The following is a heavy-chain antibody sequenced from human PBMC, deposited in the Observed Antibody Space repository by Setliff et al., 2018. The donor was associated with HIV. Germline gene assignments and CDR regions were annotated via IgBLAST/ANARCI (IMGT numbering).Heavy chain of an antibody. V-gene: IGHV4-39*07. CDR3: ARGGREYGVNYYYYYMDV. CDR2: VYYSGST. Sequence: SETLSLTCSVSGGSTSSSSYYWAWVRQPPGKGPEWIGSVYYSGSTHYNPSLKSRVTISVDTSKNQFSLKLSSVTAADTAVYYCARGGREYGVNYYYYYMDVWGKGTTVTVSS. CDR1: GGSTSSSSYY. D-gene: IGHD3-10*01. J-gene: IGHJ6*03.